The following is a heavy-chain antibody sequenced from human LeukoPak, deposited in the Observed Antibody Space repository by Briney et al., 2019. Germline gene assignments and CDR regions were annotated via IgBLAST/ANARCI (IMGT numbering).Heavy chain of an antibody. CDR3: AKTVVVVAATPDAFDI. J-gene: IGHJ3*02. Sequence: PWGSLRLSCAPSGLSVSYYWMHWVRQAPGKGLVWVSAISGSGGSTYYADSVKGRFTISRDSSKNTLYLQMNSLRAEDTAVYYCAKTVVVVAATPDAFDIWGQGTMVTVSS. CDR2: ISGSGGST. D-gene: IGHD2-15*01. V-gene: IGHV3-23*01. CDR1: GLSVSYYW.